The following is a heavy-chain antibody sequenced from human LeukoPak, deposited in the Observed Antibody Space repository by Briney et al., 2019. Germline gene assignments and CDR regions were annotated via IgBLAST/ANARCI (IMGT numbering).Heavy chain of an antibody. CDR2: IYPGDSDT. J-gene: IGHJ3*02. CDR3: AGRGAVAGSDAFDI. V-gene: IGHV5-51*01. D-gene: IGHD6-19*01. Sequence: WWGWVRQPPGKGLEWMGIIYPGDSDTRYSPSFQGQVTISADKSISTAYLQWSSLKASDTAMYYCAGRGAVAGSDAFDIWGQGTMVTVSS. CDR1: W.